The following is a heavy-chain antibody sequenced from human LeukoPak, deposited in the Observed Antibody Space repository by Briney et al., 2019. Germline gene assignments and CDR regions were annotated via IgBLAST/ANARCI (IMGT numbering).Heavy chain of an antibody. CDR2: IYTSGST. V-gene: IGHV4-61*02. CDR1: GGSISSGSYY. J-gene: IGHJ3*02. CDR3: ARDRVSSSWFYDAFDI. Sequence: SQTLSLTCTVSGGSISSGSYYWSWIRQPAGKGLDWIGRIYTSGSTNYNPSLKSRVTISVDTSKNQFSLKLSSVTPANTAVYYCARDRVSSSWFYDAFDIWGQGTMVTVSS. D-gene: IGHD6-13*01.